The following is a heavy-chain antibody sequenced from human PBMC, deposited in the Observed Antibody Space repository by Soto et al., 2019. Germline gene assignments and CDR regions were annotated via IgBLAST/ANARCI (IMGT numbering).Heavy chain of an antibody. CDR2: ISAYNGNT. Sequence: ASVKVSCKASGYTFTSYGISWVRQAPGQGLEWMGWISAYNGNTNYAQKLQGRVTMTTDTSTSTAYMELRSLRSDDTAVYYCAREVPYYYDSSGYYAPRVWFDPCGQGTLVTVSS. J-gene: IGHJ5*02. V-gene: IGHV1-18*01. CDR1: GYTFTSYG. D-gene: IGHD3-22*01. CDR3: AREVPYYYDSSGYYAPRVWFDP.